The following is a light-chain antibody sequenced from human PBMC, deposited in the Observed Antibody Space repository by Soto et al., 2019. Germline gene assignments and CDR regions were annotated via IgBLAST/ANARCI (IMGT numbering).Light chain of an antibody. CDR3: QLYARYLQT. V-gene: IGKV3-20*01. J-gene: IGKJ1*01. CDR1: QSLTSSL. CDR2: SAS. Sequence: EIDLSQSPCPLSESRGDRATXSCRGIQSLTSSLLAWYQQKVGQAPRLLIYSASSRTSGIPDRFSGSGSGTEFTLTINRLQPEDFAMYYCQLYARYLQTFYQGT.